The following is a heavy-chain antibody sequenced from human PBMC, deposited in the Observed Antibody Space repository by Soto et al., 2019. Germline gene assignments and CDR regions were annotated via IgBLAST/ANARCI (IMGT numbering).Heavy chain of an antibody. CDR1: GGSFSGYY. CDR2: INHSGST. J-gene: IGHJ6*03. Sequence: ASETLSLTCAVYGGSFSGYYWSWIRQPPGKGLEWIGEINHSGSTNYNPSLKSRVTISVDTSKNQFSLKLSSVTAADTAVYYCARDYSNPTRYYYYMDVWGKGTTVTVSS. CDR3: ARDYSNPTRYYYYMDV. D-gene: IGHD4-4*01. V-gene: IGHV4-34*01.